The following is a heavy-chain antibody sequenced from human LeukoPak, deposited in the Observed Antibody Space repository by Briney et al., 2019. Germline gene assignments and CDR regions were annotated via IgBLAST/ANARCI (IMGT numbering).Heavy chain of an antibody. J-gene: IGHJ4*02. CDR2: IYYSGST. CDR3: ARGILTGSGSSIDY. Sequence: PSETLSLTCSVSGDSISSGGYYWSWIRQPPGKGLEWIGYIYYSGSTNYNPSLKSRVTISVDTSKNQFSLKLSSVTAADTAVYYCARGILTGSGSSIDYWGQGTLVTVSS. CDR1: GDSISSGGYY. D-gene: IGHD3-9*01. V-gene: IGHV4-61*08.